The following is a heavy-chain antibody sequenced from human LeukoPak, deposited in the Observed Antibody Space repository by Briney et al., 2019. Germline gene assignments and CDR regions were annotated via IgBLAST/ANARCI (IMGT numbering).Heavy chain of an antibody. CDR3: ARGRQWRGQLLYQLYDSSGYYSDNWIDP. D-gene: IGHD3-22*01. Sequence: SETLSLTCAVYGGSFSGYYWSWIRQPPGKGLEWIGEINHSGSTNYNPSLKSRVTISVDTSKNQFSLKLSSVTAADTAVYYCARGRQWRGQLLYQLYDSSGYYSDNWIDPWGQGTQVTVSS. CDR1: GGSFSGYY. J-gene: IGHJ5*02. CDR2: INHSGST. V-gene: IGHV4-34*01.